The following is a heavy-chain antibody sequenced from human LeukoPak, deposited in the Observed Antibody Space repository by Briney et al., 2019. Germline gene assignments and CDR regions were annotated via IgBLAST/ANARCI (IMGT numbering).Heavy chain of an antibody. D-gene: IGHD2-8*01. V-gene: IGHV1-2*06. CDR1: GYTFTGYY. CDR3: ASGFLTCTNGVCHPPDYYYYMDV. CDR2: INPNSGGT. J-gene: IGHJ6*03. Sequence: ASMKVSCKASGYTFTGYYMHWVRQAPAQGLDWMGRINPNSGGTNYAHKFQGRVTMTRDTSISTAYMELSRLRSDDTAVYYCASGFLTCTNGVCHPPDYYYYMDVWGKGTTVTVSS.